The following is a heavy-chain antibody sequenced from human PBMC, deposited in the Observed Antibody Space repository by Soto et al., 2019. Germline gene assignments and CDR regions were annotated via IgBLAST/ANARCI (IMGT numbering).Heavy chain of an antibody. CDR1: GFTFSDYT. V-gene: IGHV3-48*02. D-gene: IGHD3-10*01. Sequence: GGSLRLSCAASGFTFSDYTMNWVRQAPGKGLEWISYISKSSGSISYADSVKGRFTISRDNAKSSLYLQLNSLGDEDTAVYYYGRDLNGGFDYGAQGPLVPVS. J-gene: IGHJ4*02. CDR2: ISKSSGSI. CDR3: GRDLNGGFDY.